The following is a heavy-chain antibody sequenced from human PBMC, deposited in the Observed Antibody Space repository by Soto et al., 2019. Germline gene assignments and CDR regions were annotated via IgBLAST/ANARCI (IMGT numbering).Heavy chain of an antibody. CDR3: ARDGTDYYGSGAMDV. CDR2: IKQDGSEK. J-gene: IGHJ6*02. D-gene: IGHD3-10*01. V-gene: IGHV3-7*05. CDR1: GFTFSSYW. Sequence: PGGSLRLSCAASGFTFSSYWMSWVRQAPGKGLEWVANIKQDGSEKYYVDSVKGRFTISRDNAKNSLYLQMNSLRAEDTAVYYCARDGTDYYGSGAMDVWGQGTTVTVSS.